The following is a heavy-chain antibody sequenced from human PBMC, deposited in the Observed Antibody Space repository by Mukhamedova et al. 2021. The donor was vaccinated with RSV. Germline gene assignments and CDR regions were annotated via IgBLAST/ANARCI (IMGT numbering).Heavy chain of an antibody. V-gene: IGHV3-30*01. CDR3: ARDQSAVGAGSFDY. D-gene: IGHD1-26*01. J-gene: IGHJ4*02. Sequence: VAVISYDGSNKYYADPVKGRFTISRDNSKNTLYLQMNSLRAEDTAVYYCARDQSAVGAGSFDYWGQGTLVTVSS. CDR2: ISYDGSNK.